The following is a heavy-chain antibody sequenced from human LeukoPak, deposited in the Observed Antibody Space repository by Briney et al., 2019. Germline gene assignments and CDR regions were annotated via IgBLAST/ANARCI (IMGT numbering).Heavy chain of an antibody. CDR3: ASSWRRGYCSGGSCYPNWFDP. D-gene: IGHD2-15*01. V-gene: IGHV4-34*09. CDR1: GGSFSAYY. Sequence: PSETLSLTCAVYGGSFSAYYWSWIRQSPGKGLEWIGYIYYSGSTYYNPSLKSRVTISVDTSKNQFSLKLSSVTAADTAVYYCASSWRRGYCSGGSCYPNWFDPWGQGTLVTVSS. J-gene: IGHJ5*02. CDR2: IYYSGST.